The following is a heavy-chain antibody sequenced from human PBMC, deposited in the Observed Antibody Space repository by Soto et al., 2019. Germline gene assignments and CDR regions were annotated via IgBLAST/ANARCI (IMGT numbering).Heavy chain of an antibody. D-gene: IGHD2-15*01. CDR1: GFTFSSYG. CDR3: AKGSVAGADYSYCWDV. V-gene: IGHV3-23*01. Sequence: EVQLLESGGDLVQSGVSLTLSCAAAGFTFSSYGMSWVRQAPGNGLEWVSAVSSSGGSTYYADSVRGRFTISRDNSKNTLYLQVTSLRAEDTAVYYCAKGSVAGADYSYCWDVWGQGTIFTVSS. J-gene: IGHJ6*02. CDR2: VSSSGGST.